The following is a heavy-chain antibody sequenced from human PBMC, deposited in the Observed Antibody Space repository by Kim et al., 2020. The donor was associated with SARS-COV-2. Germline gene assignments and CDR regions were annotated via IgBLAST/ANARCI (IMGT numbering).Heavy chain of an antibody. CDR1: GFSFRDYY. CDR3: ARGGRVTPIYGGYLY. D-gene: IGHD2-2*01. V-gene: IGHV3-11*01. CDR2: ISGRGTTI. J-gene: IGHJ4*02. Sequence: GGSLRLSCAASGFSFRDYYMNWIRQAPGNGLGWLSYISGRGTTIVYADSVKGRLTISRDNAKNSLYLQMSSLRADDTAVYYCARGGRVTPIYGGYLYWGQGTLVTVSS.